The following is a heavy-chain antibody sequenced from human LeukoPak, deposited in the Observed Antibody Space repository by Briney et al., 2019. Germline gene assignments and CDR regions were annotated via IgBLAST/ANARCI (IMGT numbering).Heavy chain of an antibody. CDR1: GFTFSSYG. D-gene: IGHD3-10*01. Sequence: GGSLRLSCAASGFTFSSYGMHWVRQAPGKGLECVAFMRYDENNKYYADSVKGRFTISRDNSKNTLYLQMNSLRAEDTAVYYCARDGSGRVPEMSAPDYWGQGTLVTVSS. V-gene: IGHV3-30*02. CDR2: MRYDENNK. J-gene: IGHJ4*02. CDR3: ARDGSGRVPEMSAPDY.